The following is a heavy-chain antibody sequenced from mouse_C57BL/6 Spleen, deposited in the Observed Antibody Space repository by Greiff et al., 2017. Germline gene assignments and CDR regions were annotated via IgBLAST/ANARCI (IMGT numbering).Heavy chain of an antibody. V-gene: IGHV14-4*01. CDR3: THYYGSSYLYYFDY. CDR1: GFNIKDDY. D-gene: IGHD1-1*01. Sequence: VQLKQSGAELVRPGASVKLSCTASGFNIKDDYMHWVKQRPEQGLEWIGWIDPENGDTEYASKFQGKATITADTSSNTAYLQLSSLTSEDTAVYYCTHYYGSSYLYYFDYWGQGTTLTVSS. J-gene: IGHJ2*01. CDR2: IDPENGDT.